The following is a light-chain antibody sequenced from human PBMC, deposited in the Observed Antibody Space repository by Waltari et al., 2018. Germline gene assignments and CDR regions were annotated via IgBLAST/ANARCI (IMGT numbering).Light chain of an antibody. Sequence: DIQMTQFPSSLSASVGDRVTITCRASQSISRYLNWYQQKPGKAPKLLIYAASSLQTGVPSRFSGSGSGTDFTLTSSSLQLEDFATYYCQQSYSTLTWTFGQGTKVEIK. CDR3: QQSYSTLTWT. V-gene: IGKV1-39*01. CDR2: AAS. CDR1: QSISRY. J-gene: IGKJ1*01.